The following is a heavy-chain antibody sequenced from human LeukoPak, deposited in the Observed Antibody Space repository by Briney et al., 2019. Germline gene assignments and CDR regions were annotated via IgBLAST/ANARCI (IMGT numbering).Heavy chain of an antibody. V-gene: IGHV3-48*01. CDR2: ISSSSTTV. CDR3: VRDALSDFWTDYNAFDI. CDR1: GFSFSSYS. J-gene: IGHJ3*02. Sequence: PVGSLRLSCAASGFSFSSYSMNWVRQAPGKGLEWVSYISSSSTTVYYPDSVKGRFTISRDNAKSSLYLQMHSLRAEDTAVYCCVRDALSDFWTDYNAFDIWGQGTMVTVSS. D-gene: IGHD3/OR15-3a*01.